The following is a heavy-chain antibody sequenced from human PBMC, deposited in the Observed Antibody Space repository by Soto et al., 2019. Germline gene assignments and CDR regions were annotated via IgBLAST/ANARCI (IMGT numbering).Heavy chain of an antibody. CDR2: INAGNGNT. CDR1: GYTFTSYA. CDR3: ARGGSSWKHSNWFDP. Sequence: ASVKVSCKASGYTFTSYAMHWVRQAPGQRLEWMGWINAGNGNTKYSQKFQGRVTITRDTSASTAYMELSSLRSEDTAVYYCARGGSSWKHSNWFDPWGQGTLVTVSS. D-gene: IGHD6-13*01. J-gene: IGHJ5*02. V-gene: IGHV1-3*01.